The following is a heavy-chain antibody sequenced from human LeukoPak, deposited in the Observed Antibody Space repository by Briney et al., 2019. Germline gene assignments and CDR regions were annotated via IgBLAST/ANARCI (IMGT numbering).Heavy chain of an antibody. D-gene: IGHD3-10*01. CDR3: AKSNGYGLVDI. V-gene: IGHV4-59*12. CDR2: IYYSGST. Sequence: SETLSLTCAVYGGSFSSYYWSWIRQPPGKGLEWIGYIYYSGSTNYNPSLRSRVTISLDTSRNQFSLKLNSVTAADTAVYYCAKSNGYGLVDIWGQGTMVTVSS. CDR1: GGSFSSYY. J-gene: IGHJ3*02.